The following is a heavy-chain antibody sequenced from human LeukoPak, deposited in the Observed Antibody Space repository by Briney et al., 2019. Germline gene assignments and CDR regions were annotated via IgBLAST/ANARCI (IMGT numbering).Heavy chain of an antibody. J-gene: IGHJ4*02. CDR1: GFTFTNYA. V-gene: IGHV3-23*01. CDR2: ISGSGDDT. Sequence: GGSLRLSCAASGFTFTNYAMSWVRQAPGKGLEWVSMISGSGDDTYYADSVKGRFIISRDNSKNTLYLQMNSLRAEDTAVYYCARGNSYGLDYWGQETLVTVSS. D-gene: IGHD5-18*01. CDR3: ARGNSYGLDY.